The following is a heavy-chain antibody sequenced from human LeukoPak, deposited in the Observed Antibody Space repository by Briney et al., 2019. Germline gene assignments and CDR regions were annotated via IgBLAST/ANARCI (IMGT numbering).Heavy chain of an antibody. J-gene: IGHJ6*02. CDR3: AKDIYGYYYGMDV. CDR2: IRQNGNDI. D-gene: IGHD2/OR15-2a*01. Sequence: GGSLRLSCAASGFTLSRHWMSWVRQAPGKGLEWVASIRQNGNDINYVESVKGRFTISRDNAKNSLYLQMNSLRAEDAALYYCAKDIYGYYYGMDVWGQGTTVTVSS. V-gene: IGHV3-7*03. CDR1: GFTLSRHW.